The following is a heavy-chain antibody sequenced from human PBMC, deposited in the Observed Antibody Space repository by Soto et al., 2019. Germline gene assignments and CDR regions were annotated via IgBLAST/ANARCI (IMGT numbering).Heavy chain of an antibody. CDR1: GGSISSGGYY. CDR3: AMVRYSGYGFYYYPGMDV. J-gene: IGHJ6*02. Sequence: QVQLQESGPGLVKPSQTLSLTCTVSGGSISSGGYYWSWIRQHPGKGLGWIGYIYHSWSTYYKPSLKSRVTISVATSPNQFSLKLSSVTAADRAVYYCAMVRYSGYGFYYYPGMDVWGQGTTVTVSS. CDR2: IYHSWST. V-gene: IGHV4-31*03. D-gene: IGHD5-12*01.